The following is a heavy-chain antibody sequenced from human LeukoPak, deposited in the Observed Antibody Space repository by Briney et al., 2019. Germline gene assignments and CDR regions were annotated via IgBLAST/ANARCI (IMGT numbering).Heavy chain of an antibody. V-gene: IGHV3-7*01. CDR3: AEGTTG. CDR1: EFTFSRHW. J-gene: IGHJ1*01. D-gene: IGHD1-1*01. CDR2: INQDGSGK. Sequence: PGGSLRLSCATSEFTFSRHWMSWVRQAPGKGLEWVANINQDGSGKYYVDSVKGRFTISRDNAKNSLYLQMNSLRSEDTAIYYCAEGTTGWGQGTLVTVSS.